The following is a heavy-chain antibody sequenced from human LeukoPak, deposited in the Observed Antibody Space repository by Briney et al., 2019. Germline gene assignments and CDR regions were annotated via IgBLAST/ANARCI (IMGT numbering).Heavy chain of an antibody. CDR3: ATDPQQLGY. D-gene: IGHD6-13*01. CDR2: VKSKADGGTI. V-gene: IGHV3-15*01. CDR1: GFTFNDAW. J-gene: IGHJ4*02. Sequence: GGSLRLSCAASGFTFNDAWMSWVRQVPGKGLEWVGRVKSKADGGTIDYGAPVKGGFTISRDDSKNTVYLQMNSLKTEDTAVYYCATDPQQLGYWSQGTLVTVSS.